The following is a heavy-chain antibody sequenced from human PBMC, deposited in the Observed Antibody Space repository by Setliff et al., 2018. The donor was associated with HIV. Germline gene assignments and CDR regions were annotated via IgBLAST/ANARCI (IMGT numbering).Heavy chain of an antibody. CDR3: ARSANDSETGY. CDR1: GYPFTNYY. J-gene: IGHJ4*02. CDR2: IYPGGARR. D-gene: IGHD5-12*01. V-gene: IGHV1-46*01. Sequence: VQVSCKTSGYPFTNYYMHWVRQAPGQGLEWMGIIYPGGARRSYAQKFQGRVTMTWDTSTSTVYMELSSLRSEDTAFYYSARSANDSETGYWGQGTLVTVPS.